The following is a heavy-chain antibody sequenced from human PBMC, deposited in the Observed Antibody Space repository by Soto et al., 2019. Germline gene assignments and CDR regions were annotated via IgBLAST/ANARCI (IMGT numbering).Heavy chain of an antibody. CDR2: IYNSGST. J-gene: IGHJ6*02. CDR3: ARARITMGREVIKYNMDV. Sequence: PSETLSLTCTVSGGSISSYYWSWIRRPPGKGLEWIGYIYNSGSTHSNPSLQSRVTISVDTSKNQFSLKLSSVTAADTGIYYCARARITMGREVIKYNMDVGGQGTTVTVAS. CDR1: GGSISSYY. V-gene: IGHV4-59*01. D-gene: IGHD3-10*01.